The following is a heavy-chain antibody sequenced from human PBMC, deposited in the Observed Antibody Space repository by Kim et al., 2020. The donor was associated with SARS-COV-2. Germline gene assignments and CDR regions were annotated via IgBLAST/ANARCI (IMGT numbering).Heavy chain of an antibody. V-gene: IGHV3-23*01. Sequence: GSLRLSCAGSGLTLSRYVMHWLRQAPGKGLEWVSGLRGSDGNTHYADSVKGRFTISRDNSKNSLYLQMDRLRAEDTAIYYCATEGHSSGHCGTFYIWGRGTMVTVSS. CDR2: LRGSDGNT. CDR3: ATEGHSSGHCGTFYI. D-gene: IGHD3-22*01. J-gene: IGHJ3*02. CDR1: GLTLSRYV.